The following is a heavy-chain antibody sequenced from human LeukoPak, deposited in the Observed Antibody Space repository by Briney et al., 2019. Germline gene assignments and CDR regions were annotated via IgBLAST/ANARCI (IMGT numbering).Heavy chain of an antibody. J-gene: IGHJ4*02. V-gene: IGHV1-2*02. CDR2: INPNSGGT. CDR3: ARDGKRGYYDSSGYYQDY. CDR1: GYTFTGYY. D-gene: IGHD3-22*01. Sequence: ASVKVSCKASGYTFTGYYMHWVRQAPGQGLEWMGWINPNSGGTNYAQKFQGRVTMTRDTSISTAYMELSRLRSDDTAVYYCARDGKRGYYDSSGYYQDYWGQGTLVTVSS.